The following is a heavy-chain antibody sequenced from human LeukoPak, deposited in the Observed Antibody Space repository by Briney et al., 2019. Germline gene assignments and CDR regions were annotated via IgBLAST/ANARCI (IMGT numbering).Heavy chain of an antibody. CDR3: ARQYYYMDV. V-gene: IGHV4-4*02. CDR1: GDSMSSIDW. Sequence: SGTLSLTCAVSGDSMSSIDWWSWVRQPPGKGLEWIGEINHSGSTNYNPSLKSRVTISVDTSKNQFSLKLSSVTAADTAVYYCARQYYYMDVWGKGTTVTISS. J-gene: IGHJ6*03. CDR2: INHSGST.